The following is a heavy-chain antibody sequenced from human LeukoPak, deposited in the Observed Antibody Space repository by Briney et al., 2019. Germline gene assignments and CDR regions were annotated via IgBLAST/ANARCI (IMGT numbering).Heavy chain of an antibody. J-gene: IGHJ4*02. CDR1: GGSISSYY. Sequence: SETLSLTCTVSGGSISSYYWSWIRQPPGKGLEWIGYIYYSGSTNYNPSLKSRATISLDTSKNQFSLKLRSVTAADTAVYYCARVPGRITIVRGVKSVDYWGQGTLVTVSS. V-gene: IGHV4-59*12. CDR2: IYYSGST. D-gene: IGHD3-10*01. CDR3: ARVPGRITIVRGVKSVDY.